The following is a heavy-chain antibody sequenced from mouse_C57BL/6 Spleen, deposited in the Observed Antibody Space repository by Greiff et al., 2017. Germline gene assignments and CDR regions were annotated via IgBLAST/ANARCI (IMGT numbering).Heavy chain of an antibody. D-gene: IGHD1-1*01. CDR3: AMGVFITAIVAPGV. V-gene: IGHV1-74*01. J-gene: IGHJ1*03. Sequence: QVQLQQPGAELVKPGASVKVSCKASGYTFTSYWMHWVKQRPGQGLEWIGRIHPSDSDTNYNQKFKGKATLTVDTSSSTAYMQLSSLASEDSGLYYCAMGVFITAIVAPGVWGTGTTVTVSS. CDR1: GYTFTSYW. CDR2: IHPSDSDT.